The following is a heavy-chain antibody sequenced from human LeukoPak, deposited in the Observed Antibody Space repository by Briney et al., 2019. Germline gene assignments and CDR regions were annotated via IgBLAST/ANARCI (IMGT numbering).Heavy chain of an antibody. CDR2: ISAHNGNT. J-gene: IGHJ5*02. D-gene: IGHD1-14*01. V-gene: IGHV1-18*01. CDR1: GYTLISFV. CDR3: ARYRLTDSPINWFDP. Sequence: ASVKVSCKASGYTLISFVISWVLKAPGQGLKGMGWISAHNGNTDYAQKLQGRVTMTTDTSTNTAYMELGSLRSDDTAVYYCARYRLTDSPINWFDPWGQGTLVTVSS.